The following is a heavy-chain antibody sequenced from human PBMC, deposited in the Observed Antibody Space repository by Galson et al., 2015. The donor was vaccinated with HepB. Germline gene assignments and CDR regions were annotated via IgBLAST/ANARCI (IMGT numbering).Heavy chain of an antibody. CDR1: GYTFTSYY. Sequence: SVKVSCKASGYTFTSYYMHWVRQAPGQGLEWMGIINPSGGSTSYAQKFQGRVTMTRDTSTSTVYMELSSLRSEDTAVYYCARAATYCSGGSCYGRLFDYWGQGTLVTVSS. D-gene: IGHD2-15*01. J-gene: IGHJ4*02. CDR2: INPSGGST. CDR3: ARAATYCSGGSCYGRLFDY. V-gene: IGHV1-46*01.